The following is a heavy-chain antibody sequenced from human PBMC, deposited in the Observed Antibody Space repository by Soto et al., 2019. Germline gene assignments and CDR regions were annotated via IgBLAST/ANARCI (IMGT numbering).Heavy chain of an antibody. V-gene: IGHV2-5*02. CDR3: AHMKLAYCGGDCSSYWFDP. J-gene: IGHJ5*02. CDR2: IYWDDDK. CDR1: GFSLSTSGVG. Sequence: QITLKASGPTLVKPTQTLTLTCTFSGFSLSTSGVGVGWIRQPPGKALDWLALIYWDDDKRYSPSLKSRLTITKDTSKNQGVLTMTNMDPVDTATYCCAHMKLAYCGGDCSSYWFDPWGQGTLVTVSS. D-gene: IGHD2-21*02.